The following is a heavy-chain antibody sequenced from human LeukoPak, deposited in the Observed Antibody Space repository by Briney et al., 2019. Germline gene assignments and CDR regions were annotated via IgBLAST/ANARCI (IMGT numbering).Heavy chain of an antibody. CDR3: ARAGRDGKKDAFDI. CDR2: MNPNSGNT. CDR1: GYTFTSSD. D-gene: IGHD5-24*01. Sequence: ASVKVSCKASGYTFTSSDINWVRQATGQGLEWMGWMNPNSGNTGYAQQFQGRVTMTRNTSISTAYMELSSLRSEDTAVYYCARAGRDGKKDAFDIWGQGTMVSVSS. J-gene: IGHJ3*02. V-gene: IGHV1-8*01.